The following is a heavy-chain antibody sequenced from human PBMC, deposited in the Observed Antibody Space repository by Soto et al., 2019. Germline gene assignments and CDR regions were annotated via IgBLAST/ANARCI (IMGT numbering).Heavy chain of an antibody. CDR1: GFTFSSFG. V-gene: IGHV3-33*01. CDR3: AREWHNSWFDS. J-gene: IGHJ5*01. Sequence: QVQLVESGGGVVQPGRSLRLSCAASGFTFSSFGMHWVRQAPGKGLEWVAVMWYEGTNKYYADSVKGRFTISRDNSKNTLFLQMNSLRVEATAVYYGAREWHNSWFDSWGQGTLVTVSS. CDR2: MWYEGTNK.